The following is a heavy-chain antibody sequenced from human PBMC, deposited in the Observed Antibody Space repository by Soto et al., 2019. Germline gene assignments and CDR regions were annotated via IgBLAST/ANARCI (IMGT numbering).Heavy chain of an antibody. CDR3: ATFGHDFGSGTFDY. V-gene: IGHV4-59*01. CDR2: IYYSGST. D-gene: IGHD3-3*01. Sequence: PSETLSLTCTVSGGSIGSYYWSWIRQPPGKGLEWIGYIYYSGSTNYTPSLKSRVTISVDTSKNQFSLKLSSVTAADTAVYYCATFGHDFGSGTFDYWGQGTLVTVTS. J-gene: IGHJ4*02. CDR1: GGSIGSYY.